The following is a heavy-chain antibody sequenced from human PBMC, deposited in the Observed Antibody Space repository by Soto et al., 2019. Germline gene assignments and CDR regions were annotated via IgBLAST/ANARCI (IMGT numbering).Heavy chain of an antibody. V-gene: IGHV3-7*01. CDR1: GFTFSSYW. Sequence: EVQLVESGGGLVQPGGSLSLSCAASGFTFSSYWMSWVRQAPGKGLEWVANIKQDGSEKYYVDSVKGRFTISRDNAKNSLYLQMNSLRAEDTAVYYCARDRGYYYMDVWGKGTTVTVSS. CDR3: ARDRGYYYMDV. J-gene: IGHJ6*03. CDR2: IKQDGSEK.